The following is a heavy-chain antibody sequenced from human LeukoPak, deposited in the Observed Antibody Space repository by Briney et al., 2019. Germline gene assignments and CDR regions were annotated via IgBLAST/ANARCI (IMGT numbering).Heavy chain of an antibody. D-gene: IGHD3-3*01. Sequence: PSETLSLTCTVSGVSISSSNWWSWVRQPPGKGLEWMGEIYHSGSTNYNPSLKTRVTISVDKSKNQFSLKLNSVTAADTAVYYCARRGTTDYDFWSGDSPGGAFDIWGQGTMVTVSS. CDR3: ARRGTTDYDFWSGDSPGGAFDI. CDR2: IYHSGST. V-gene: IGHV4-4*02. CDR1: GVSISSSNW. J-gene: IGHJ3*02.